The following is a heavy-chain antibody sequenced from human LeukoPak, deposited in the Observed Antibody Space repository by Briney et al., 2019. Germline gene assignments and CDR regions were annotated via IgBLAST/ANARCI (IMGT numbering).Heavy chain of an antibody. D-gene: IGHD2-2*01. CDR1: GFTFGSYG. J-gene: IGHJ4*02. Sequence: PGGSLRLSCAASGFTFGSYGMSWVRQAPGKGLEWVSAISGSGGSRNYADSVKGRFTISRDNSKNTLYLQMNSLRAEDTAVYYCAKDLLYCSSTSCYSQWGQGTLVTVSS. V-gene: IGHV3-23*01. CDR2: ISGSGGSR. CDR3: AKDLLYCSSTSCYSQ.